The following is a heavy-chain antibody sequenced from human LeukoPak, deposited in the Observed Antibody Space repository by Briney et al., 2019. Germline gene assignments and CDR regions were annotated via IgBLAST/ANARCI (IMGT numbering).Heavy chain of an antibody. D-gene: IGHD3-22*01. CDR3: ARSVVITRAFDY. V-gene: IGHV1-46*01. CDR2: INPSGGST. CDR1: GYTFTSYY. J-gene: IGHJ4*02. Sequence: ASVKVSCKASGYTFTSYYMHWVRQAPGQGLEGMGIINPSGGSTSYAQKFQGRVTMTRDTSTSTVYMELSSLRSEDTAVYYCARSVVITRAFDYWGQGTLVTVSS.